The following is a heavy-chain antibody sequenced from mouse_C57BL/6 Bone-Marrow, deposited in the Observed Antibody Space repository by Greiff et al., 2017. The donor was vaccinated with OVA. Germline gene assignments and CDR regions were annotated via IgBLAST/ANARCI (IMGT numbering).Heavy chain of an antibody. CDR1: GFTFSDYY. CDR2: INYDGSST. V-gene: IGHV5-16*01. Sequence: EVMLVESEGGLVQPGSSMKLSCTASGFTFSDYYMAWVRQVPEKGLEWVANINYDGSSTYYLDSLKSRFIISRDNAKNILYLQMSSLKSEDTATYYCARESLLRYFDYWGQGTTLTVSS. D-gene: IGHD1-1*01. CDR3: ARESLLRYFDY. J-gene: IGHJ2*01.